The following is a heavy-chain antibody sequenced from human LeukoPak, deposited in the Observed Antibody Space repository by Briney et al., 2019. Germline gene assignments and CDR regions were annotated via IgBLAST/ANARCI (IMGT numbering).Heavy chain of an antibody. J-gene: IGHJ5*02. CDR1: GFIFSSYG. D-gene: IGHD5-12*01. CDR2: ISSNGGST. V-gene: IGHV3-64D*09. Sequence: GGSLRLSCEASGFIFSSYGMHWVRQAPGKGLEYVSAISSNGGSTYYADSVKGRFTISRDNSKNTLYLQMSSLRAEDTAVYYCVKGEGSGYYWFDPWGQGTLVTVSS. CDR3: VKGEGSGYYWFDP.